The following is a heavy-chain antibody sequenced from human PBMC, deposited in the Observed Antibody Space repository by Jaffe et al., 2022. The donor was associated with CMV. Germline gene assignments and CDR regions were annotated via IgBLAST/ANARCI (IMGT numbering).Heavy chain of an antibody. J-gene: IGHJ4*02. CDR1: GFTFRRYP. CDR2: ITTNGGAT. D-gene: IGHD6-6*01. CDR3: LKEPEYSTSSGFDY. Sequence: EVQLVESGGDLVQPGGSLRLSCSASGFTFRRYPMHWVRQAPGKGLEYVSAITTNGGATYYSDSVKGRFTISRDNSKNMVFLQMNSLRIEDTAVYYCLKEPEYSTSSGFDYWGQGTLVTVSS. V-gene: IGHV3-64D*06.